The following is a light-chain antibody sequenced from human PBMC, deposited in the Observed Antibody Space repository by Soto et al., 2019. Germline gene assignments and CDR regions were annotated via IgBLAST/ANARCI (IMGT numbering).Light chain of an antibody. CDR3: QQYGSSPWT. J-gene: IGKJ1*01. Sequence: EILLTQSPGTLSLSPGERATLSCRASQSVSSSYLAWYQQKPGQAPRLLIYGASSRATGIPDRFSGSGSGTDFTLTISRLEPEDFAVYYCQQYGSSPWTVGQGTKV. CDR2: GAS. CDR1: QSVSSSY. V-gene: IGKV3-20*01.